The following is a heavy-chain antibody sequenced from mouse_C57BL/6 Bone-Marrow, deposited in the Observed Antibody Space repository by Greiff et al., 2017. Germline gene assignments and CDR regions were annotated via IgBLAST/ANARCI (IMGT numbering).Heavy chain of an antibody. D-gene: IGHD1-1*01. J-gene: IGHJ3*01. CDR1: GYSFTGYF. Sequence: EVQGVESGPELVKPGDSVKISCKASGYSFTGYFMNWVMQSHGKSLEWIGRINPYNGDTFYNQKFKGKATLTVDKSSSTAHMELRSLTSEDSAVYYCAREELYYGSSFWFAYWGQGTLVTVSA. V-gene: IGHV1-20*01. CDR2: INPYNGDT. CDR3: AREELYYGSSFWFAY.